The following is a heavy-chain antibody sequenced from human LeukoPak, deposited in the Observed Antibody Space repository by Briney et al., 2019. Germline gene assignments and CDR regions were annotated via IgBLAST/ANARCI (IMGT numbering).Heavy chain of an antibody. CDR3: ASGFGIFDY. V-gene: IGHV3-7*01. CDR2: IKQDTIEK. CDR1: GFSFRDYW. Sequence: GGSLRLSCEASGFSFRDYWMTWIRQAPGKGLEWVANIKQDTIEKNYLDSVRGRFTISRDNAKNSLYLQMNSLRAEDTAVYYCASGFGIFDYWGQGTLVTVSS. J-gene: IGHJ4*02. D-gene: IGHD3-10*01.